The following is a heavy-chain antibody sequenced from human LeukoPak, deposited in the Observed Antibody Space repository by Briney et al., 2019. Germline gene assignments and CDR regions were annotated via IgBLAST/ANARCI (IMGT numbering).Heavy chain of an antibody. CDR2: IYYSGNT. J-gene: IGHJ3*02. D-gene: IGHD3-22*01. CDR1: GGSIRSGDYY. V-gene: IGHV4-30-4*08. CDR3: ARATITMMVGIPADAFDI. Sequence: SQTLSLTYTVSGGSIRSGDYYWSWIRQPPGKGLEWIGYIYYSGNTYYNPSLKSRVTISVYTSKKQFSLKLSSVTAADTAVYYCARATITMMVGIPADAFDIWGQGTMVTVSS.